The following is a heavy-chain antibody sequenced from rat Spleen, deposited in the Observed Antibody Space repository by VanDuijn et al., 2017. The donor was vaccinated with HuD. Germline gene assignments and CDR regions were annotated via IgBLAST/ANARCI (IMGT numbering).Heavy chain of an antibody. CDR2: ISYDVRST. J-gene: IGHJ2*01. CDR1: GFTFSNYD. CDR3: TTDWASPYVDY. D-gene: IGHD3-8*01. V-gene: IGHV5-20*01. Sequence: EVQLVESGGGLVQPGRSMKLSCAASGFTFSNYDMAWVRQAPTKGLEWVASISYDVRSTYYRDSVKGRFTISRDNAKSTLHLQMDSLRSEDTATYYCTTDWASPYVDYWGQGVMVTVSS.